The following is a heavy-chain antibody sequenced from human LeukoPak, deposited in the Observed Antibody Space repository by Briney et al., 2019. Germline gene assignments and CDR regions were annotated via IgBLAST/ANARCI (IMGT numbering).Heavy chain of an antibody. CDR2: IYYSGST. J-gene: IGHJ6*02. CDR1: GGSINSYY. V-gene: IGHV4-59*01. Sequence: KPSETLSLTCTVSGGSINSYYWSWIRQPPGKGLEWIAYIYYSGSTSYNPSLKSRVTISVDTSKNQFSLKLSSVSAADTAVYYCARPMFLDYYGMDVWGQGTTVTVSS. D-gene: IGHD3-3*01. CDR3: ARPMFLDYYGMDV.